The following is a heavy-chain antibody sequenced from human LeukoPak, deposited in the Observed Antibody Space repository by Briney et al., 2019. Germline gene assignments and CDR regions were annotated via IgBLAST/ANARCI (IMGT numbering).Heavy chain of an antibody. V-gene: IGHV3-11*04. D-gene: IGHD3-10*01. J-gene: IGHJ3*02. CDR3: AREPRGYAFDI. CDR1: GFTFSDYY. CDR2: IIGSGSTI. Sequence: GGSLRLSCAASGFTFSDYYMTWIRQAPGKGLEWVSYIIGSGSTIYYADSVKGRFTISRDNAKNSLYLQMNSLRAEDTAVYYCAREPRGYAFDIWGQGTMVTVSS.